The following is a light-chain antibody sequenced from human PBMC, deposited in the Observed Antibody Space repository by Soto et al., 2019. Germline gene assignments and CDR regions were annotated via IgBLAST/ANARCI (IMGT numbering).Light chain of an antibody. J-gene: IGKJ5*01. CDR1: QSVSIW. Sequence: DIQMTQSPSTLSASEGDRVTISCRASQSVSIWLAWYQQKPGKAPNLLIYDASTLERGVPSRFSGTGSGTEFTLAINSLQPDDFATYYCQQYHRSSITFGQGTRLEIK. V-gene: IGKV1-5*01. CDR3: QQYHRSSIT. CDR2: DAS.